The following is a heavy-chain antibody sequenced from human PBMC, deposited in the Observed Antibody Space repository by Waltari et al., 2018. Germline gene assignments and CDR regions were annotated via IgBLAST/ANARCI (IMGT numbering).Heavy chain of an antibody. CDR2: IYYSGST. Sequence: QVQLQESGPGLVKPSETLSLTCTVSGGSISSSYWSWIRQPPGKGLEWIGYIYYSGSTNYNPSLKSRVTISVDTSKNQFSLKLSSVTAADTAVYYCARSYCGGDCYALVGNAFDIWGQGTMVTVSS. V-gene: IGHV4-59*01. D-gene: IGHD2-21*01. J-gene: IGHJ3*02. CDR1: GGSISSSY. CDR3: ARSYCGGDCYALVGNAFDI.